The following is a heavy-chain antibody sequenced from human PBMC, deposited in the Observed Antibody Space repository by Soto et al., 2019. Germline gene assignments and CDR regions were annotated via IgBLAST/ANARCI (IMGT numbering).Heavy chain of an antibody. V-gene: IGHV4-31*02. J-gene: IGHJ4*02. CDR3: ARDFFYDSGGYFFEY. Sequence: QVRLRESGPGLVKPSQTLSLTCTVSGATVSSGGYYWSWIRQHPGKGLEWIGFIYYSGTTSYNPGLHICVTISVDASKNQFSPYLTALTAADTAVFYCARDFFYDSGGYFFEYWGQGAMVTVSS. CDR2: IYYSGTT. D-gene: IGHD3-22*01. CDR1: GATVSSGGYY.